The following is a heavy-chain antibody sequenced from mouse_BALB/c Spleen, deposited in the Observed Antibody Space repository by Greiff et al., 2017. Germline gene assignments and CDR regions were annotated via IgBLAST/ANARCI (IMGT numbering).Heavy chain of an antibody. CDR1: GYTFSSYW. D-gene: IGHD2-2*01. CDR3: ARGPYGYDVGFAY. Sequence: QVQLKQSGAELMKPGASVKISCKATGYTFSSYWIEWVKQRPGHGLEWIGEILPGSGSTNYNEKFKGKATFTADTSSNTAYMQLSSLTSEDSAVYYCARGPYGYDVGFAYWGQGTLVTVSA. CDR2: ILPGSGST. V-gene: IGHV1-9*01. J-gene: IGHJ3*01.